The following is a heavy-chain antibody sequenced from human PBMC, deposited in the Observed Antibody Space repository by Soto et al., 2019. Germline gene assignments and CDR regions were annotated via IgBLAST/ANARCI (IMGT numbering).Heavy chain of an antibody. D-gene: IGHD3-9*01. CDR1: GGTFSSYT. J-gene: IGHJ6*03. CDR3: ARTGSYDILTGPIQPYDYYYMDV. Sequence: QVQLVQSGAEVKKPGSSVKVSCKTSGGTFSSYTISWVRQSPGQGLEWMGRIIPILGIANYAQKFQGRVTFIADKSTSTASMELSSLRSEDTAVYYCARTGSYDILTGPIQPYDYYYMDVWRKGTTVTVS. CDR2: IIPILGIA. V-gene: IGHV1-69*02.